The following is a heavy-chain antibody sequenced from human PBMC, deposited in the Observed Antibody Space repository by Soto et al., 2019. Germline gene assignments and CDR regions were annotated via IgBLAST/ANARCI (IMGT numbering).Heavy chain of an antibody. V-gene: IGHV3-7*01. Sequence: GGSLRLSCVASGFTFSSFWMSWARQAPGKGLEWVANIKQDGSHKYYVPSVKGRFTISRDNAKNSLYLQMNSLRAEDAAVYYCATSTGAPGNYWGQGT. J-gene: IGHJ4*02. CDR3: ATSTGAPGNY. CDR1: GFTFSSFW. CDR2: IKQDGSHK. D-gene: IGHD1-26*01.